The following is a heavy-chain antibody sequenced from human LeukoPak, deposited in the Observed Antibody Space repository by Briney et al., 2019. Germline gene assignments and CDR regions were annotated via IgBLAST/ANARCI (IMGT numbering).Heavy chain of an antibody. D-gene: IGHD1-26*01. CDR3: TRARSGSYAVNWFDP. J-gene: IGHJ5*02. CDR2: IYYSGSA. V-gene: IGHV4-31*11. CDR1: GGSISSADFY. Sequence: SQTLSLTCAVSGGSISSADFYWSWIRQHPGKGLEWIGFIYYSGSAYYNPSLKSRVSISIDTSKNQFSLTLNSVTAADTAVYYCTRARSGSYAVNWFDPWGQGTLVTVSS.